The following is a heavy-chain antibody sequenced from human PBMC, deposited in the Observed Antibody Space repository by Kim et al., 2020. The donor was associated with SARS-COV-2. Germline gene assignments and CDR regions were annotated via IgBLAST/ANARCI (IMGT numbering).Heavy chain of an antibody. CDR1: GGSFSGYY. V-gene: IGHV4-34*01. D-gene: IGHD6-13*01. CDR3: ASRGRIAAAGTRFDP. J-gene: IGHJ5*02. CDR2: INHSGST. Sequence: SETLSLTCAVYGGSFSGYYWSWIRQPPGKGLEWIGEINHSGSTNYNPSLKSRVTISVDTSKNQFSLKLSSVTAADTAVYYCASRGRIAAAGTRFDPWGQGTLVTVSS.